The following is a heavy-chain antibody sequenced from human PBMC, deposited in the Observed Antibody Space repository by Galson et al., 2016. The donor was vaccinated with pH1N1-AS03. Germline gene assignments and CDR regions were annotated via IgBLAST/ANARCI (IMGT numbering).Heavy chain of an antibody. Sequence: SVKVSCKASGGTFRNYAFNWVRLAPGQGLEWMGGITPIFGTTKYAQKFHGRVTITADKSTNTADMELRSLRSEDTALYYCARAGREEYRSTSFRSYHYYYGMDVWGQGTTVIVSS. CDR2: ITPIFGTT. CDR3: ARAGREEYRSTSFRSYHYYYGMDV. J-gene: IGHJ6*02. D-gene: IGHD6-6*01. V-gene: IGHV1-69*06. CDR1: GGTFRNYA.